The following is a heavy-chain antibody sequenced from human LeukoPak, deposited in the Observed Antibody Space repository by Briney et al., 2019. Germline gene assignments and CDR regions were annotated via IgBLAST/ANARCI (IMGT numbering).Heavy chain of an antibody. D-gene: IGHD3-16*01. CDR3: AKDGGKSPHNWFDP. CDR1: GFTFSSYS. J-gene: IGHJ5*02. V-gene: IGHV3-23*01. Sequence: GGSLRLSCAASGFTFSSYSMNWVRQAPGKGLEWVSAISGSGGSTYYADSVKGRFTISRDNSKNTLYLQMNSLRAEDTAVYYCAKDGGKSPHNWFDPWGQGTLVTVSS. CDR2: ISGSGGST.